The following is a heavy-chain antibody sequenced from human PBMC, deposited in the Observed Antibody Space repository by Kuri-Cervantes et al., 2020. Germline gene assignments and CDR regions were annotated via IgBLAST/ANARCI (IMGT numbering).Heavy chain of an antibody. D-gene: IGHD3-16*01. CDR1: GGSISSGDYY. CDR2: IYYSGST. CDR3: ARLAGVLHFDY. J-gene: IGHJ4*02. Sequence: GSLRLSCTVSGGSISSGDYYWSWIRQPPGKGLEWIGSIYYSGSTYYNPSLKSRVTISVDTSKNQFSLKLSSVTAADTAVYYCARLAGVLHFDYWGQGTLVTVSS. V-gene: IGHV4-39*01.